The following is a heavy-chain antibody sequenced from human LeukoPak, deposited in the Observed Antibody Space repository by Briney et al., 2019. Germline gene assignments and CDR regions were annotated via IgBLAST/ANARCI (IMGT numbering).Heavy chain of an antibody. CDR1: GYTFTGYY. J-gene: IGHJ1*01. D-gene: IGHD3-22*01. CDR3: ARVWNYHDSSGYLEYFQE. V-gene: IGHV1-2*02. Sequence: ASVKVSCKASGYTFTGYYMHWVRQAPGQGLEGMGWINPNSGGTKYAQKFQGRVTMTRDTSISTAYMELSSLRSDDAAVYYCARVWNYHDSSGYLEYFQEWGQGTLVTVSS. CDR2: INPNSGGT.